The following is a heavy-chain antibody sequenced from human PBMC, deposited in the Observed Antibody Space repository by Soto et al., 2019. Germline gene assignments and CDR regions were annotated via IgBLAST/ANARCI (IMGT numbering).Heavy chain of an antibody. D-gene: IGHD6-13*01. CDR3: ATHSRGCSWYEDFQH. CDR2: IIPILGIA. Sequence: QVQLVQSGAEVKKPGSSVKVSCKASGGTFSSYTISWVRQAPGQGLEWMGRIIPILGIANFAQKFQGRVTITADKSTSTAYMELSSLRSEDTAVYYCATHSRGCSWYEDFQHWGQGTLVTVSS. J-gene: IGHJ1*01. CDR1: GGTFSSYT. V-gene: IGHV1-69*02.